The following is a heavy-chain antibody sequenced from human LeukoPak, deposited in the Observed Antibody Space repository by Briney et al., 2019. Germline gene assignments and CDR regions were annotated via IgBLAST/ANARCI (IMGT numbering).Heavy chain of an antibody. V-gene: IGHV4-4*07. CDR2: IYTSGRT. D-gene: IGHD4-17*01. CDR1: GGSISSYY. CDR3: ARDRGEHDYGDMDWFDP. J-gene: IGHJ5*02. Sequence: SETLSFTCTVSGGSISSYYWSWIRQPAGHGLEWIGRIYTSGRTNYNPSLKSRVTMSVDTSKNQFSMKLSSVTAADTAVYYCARDRGEHDYGDMDWFDPWGQGTLVTVSS.